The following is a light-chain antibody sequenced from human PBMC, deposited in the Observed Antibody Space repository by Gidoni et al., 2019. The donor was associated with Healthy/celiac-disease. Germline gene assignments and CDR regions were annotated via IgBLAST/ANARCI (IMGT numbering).Light chain of an antibody. J-gene: IGKJ5*01. CDR2: DAS. CDR1: QSVSSY. CDR3: QQRSNWPPIT. V-gene: IGKV3-11*01. Sequence: EIVLTQSPATLSLSTGERATLSCRASQSVSSYLAWYQQKPGQAPRLLIYDASNRATSIPARFSGSGSGTDFTLTISSLEPEDFAVYYCQQRSNWPPITFGQXTRLEIK.